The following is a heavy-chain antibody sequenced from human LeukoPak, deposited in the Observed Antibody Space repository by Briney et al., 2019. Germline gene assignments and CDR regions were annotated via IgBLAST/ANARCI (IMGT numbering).Heavy chain of an antibody. Sequence: GGSLKLSGAASGFTFSDYWLSWVRQAPGKGLEWVANIKQDGNEKYYMDSVKGRFTIYRDNTKNSLYLQMNSLRAEDTAVYYCERDSDGYGGNSDYWGQGTLDTVSS. CDR3: ERDSDGYGGNSDY. CDR2: IKQDGNEK. CDR1: GFTFSDYW. J-gene: IGHJ4*02. D-gene: IGHD4-23*01. V-gene: IGHV3-7*01.